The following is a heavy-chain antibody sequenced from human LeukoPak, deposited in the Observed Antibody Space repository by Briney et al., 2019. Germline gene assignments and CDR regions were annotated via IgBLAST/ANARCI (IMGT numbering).Heavy chain of an antibody. CDR1: GFTFSSYW. D-gene: IGHD3-10*01. CDR3: AKDIGSYYDY. V-gene: IGHV3-7*01. Sequence: GGSLRLSCAASGFTFSSYWMNWVRQAPGKRLEWVANIKQDGSEKYYADSVKGRFTISRDNSKNTLYLEMNSLRAEDTAVYYCAKDIGSYYDYWGQGILVTVSS. J-gene: IGHJ4*02. CDR2: IKQDGSEK.